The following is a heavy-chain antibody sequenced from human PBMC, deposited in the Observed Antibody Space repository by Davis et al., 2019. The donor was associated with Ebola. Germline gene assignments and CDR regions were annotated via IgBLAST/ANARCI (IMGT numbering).Heavy chain of an antibody. CDR3: AREDCSGGSCYPWFDP. V-gene: IGHV1-69*04. CDR2: IIPILGIA. D-gene: IGHD2-15*01. CDR1: GGTFSSYT. Sequence: SVKVSCKASGGTFSSYTISWVRQAPGQGLEWMGRIIPILGIANYAQKFQGRVTITADKSTSTAYMELSSLRSEDTAVYYCAREDCSGGSCYPWFDPWGQGTLVTVSS. J-gene: IGHJ5*02.